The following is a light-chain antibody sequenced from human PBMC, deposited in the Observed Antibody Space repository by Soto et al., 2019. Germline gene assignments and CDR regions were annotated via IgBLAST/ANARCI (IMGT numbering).Light chain of an antibody. CDR3: CSYEGSSTFRYV. CDR2: EGS. J-gene: IGLJ1*01. CDR1: ISYVWSYNL. V-gene: IGLV2-23*03. Sequence: QYSLTHPASVSRSPGQSITISFTRTISYVWSYNLVSWYQQHPGKAPKLMIYEGSKRPSGVSNRLSGSKSGNTASLTISGLQAEDEADYYCCSYEGSSTFRYVFGTGTKVTVL.